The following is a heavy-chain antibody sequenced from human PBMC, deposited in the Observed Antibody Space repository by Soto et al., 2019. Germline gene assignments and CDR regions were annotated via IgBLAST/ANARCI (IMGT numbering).Heavy chain of an antibody. CDR3: ARKGDGSGSYPYYYYGMDV. Sequence: QVQLQESGPGLVKPSQTLSLTCTVSGGSISSGDYYWSWIRQPPGKGLEWIGYIYYSGSTYYNPSLKSRVTISVDTSKNQFSLKLSSVTAADTAVYYCARKGDGSGSYPYYYYGMDVWGQGTTVTVSS. J-gene: IGHJ6*02. D-gene: IGHD3-10*01. CDR1: GGSISSGDYY. CDR2: IYYSGST. V-gene: IGHV4-30-4*01.